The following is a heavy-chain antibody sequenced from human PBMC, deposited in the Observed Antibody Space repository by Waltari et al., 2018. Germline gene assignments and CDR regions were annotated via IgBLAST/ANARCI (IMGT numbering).Heavy chain of an antibody. CDR3: VRVRWFGDSAGLTDN. D-gene: IGHD3-10*01. CDR2: IRSKQVGGET. V-gene: IGHV3-49*04. CDR1: GFPFAADA. Sequence: EVQLVESGGGLVQPGRSLRLSCAASGFPFAADAVRGVRQPPGKGVEWSGVIRSKQVGGETEYAASVKGRFSISRDDSKNIASLQMSSLKDEDTAVYYCVRVRWFGDSAGLTDNWGQGTLVTVSS. J-gene: IGHJ4*02.